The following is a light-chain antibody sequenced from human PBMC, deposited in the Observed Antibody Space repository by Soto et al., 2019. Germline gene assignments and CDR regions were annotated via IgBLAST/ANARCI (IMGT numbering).Light chain of an antibody. CDR3: QQYNNGSQT. V-gene: IGKV3-15*01. Sequence: EIVMTQSPATLSVSPGERATLSCRASQSVSSNFAWYHQRPGQAPRLLIYGASTRATGSPARFSGSGSGTEFTLTISSLQSEDFAVYYDQQYNNGSQTFGEGSKVGIK. J-gene: IGKJ1*01. CDR2: GAS. CDR1: QSVSSN.